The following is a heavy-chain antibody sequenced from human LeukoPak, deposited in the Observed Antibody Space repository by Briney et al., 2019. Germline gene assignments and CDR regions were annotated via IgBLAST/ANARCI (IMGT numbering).Heavy chain of an antibody. D-gene: IGHD1-26*01. Sequence: ASVKVSCKASGGTFSSYAISWVRQAPGQGLEWMGRIIPIFGTANYAQKFQGRVTITTDESTSTAYMELSSLRSEDTAVYYCVSYRYSGSYSYYFDYWGQGTLVTVSS. CDR2: IIPIFGTA. V-gene: IGHV1-69*05. J-gene: IGHJ4*02. CDR1: GGTFSSYA. CDR3: VSYRYSGSYSYYFDY.